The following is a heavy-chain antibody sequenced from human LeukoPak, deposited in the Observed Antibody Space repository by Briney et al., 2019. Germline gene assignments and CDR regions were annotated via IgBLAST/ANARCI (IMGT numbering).Heavy chain of an antibody. J-gene: IGHJ5*02. D-gene: IGHD1-1*01. CDR1: GGSIRSYY. Sequence: SETLSLTCTVSGGSIRSYYSSWIRQPPGKGLEWIGHIYIRGTTDYNPSLKSRVTMSLDTSKNQFSLKLSSVTAADTAVHYCARLENVDWFDPWGQGTLVIVSS. V-gene: IGHV4-4*09. CDR2: IYIRGTT. CDR3: ARLENVDWFDP.